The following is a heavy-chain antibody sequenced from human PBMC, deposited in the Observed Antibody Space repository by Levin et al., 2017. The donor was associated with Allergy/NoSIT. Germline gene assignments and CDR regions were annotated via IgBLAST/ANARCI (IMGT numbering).Heavy chain of an antibody. CDR2: ISTSGSTI. V-gene: IGHV3-48*03. D-gene: IGHD5/OR15-5a*01. Sequence: GESLKIFCVASGFTFSSYEMNWVRQAPGKGLEWVSYISTSGSTIYYADSVKGRFTISRDNAKNSLYLQMNSLRAEDTAVYYCSLIPSTIRTYYYYSMDVWGQGTTVTVSS. J-gene: IGHJ6*02. CDR3: SLIPSTIRTYYYYSMDV. CDR1: GFTFSSYE.